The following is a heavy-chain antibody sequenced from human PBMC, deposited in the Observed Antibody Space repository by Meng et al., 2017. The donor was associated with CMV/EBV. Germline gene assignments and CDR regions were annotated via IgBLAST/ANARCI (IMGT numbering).Heavy chain of an antibody. V-gene: IGHV3-30*02. CDR1: GFTFSSYG. Sequence: GESLKISCAASGFTFSSYGMHWVRQAPGKGLEWVAFIRYDGSNKYYADSVKGRFTISRDNSKNTLYLQMNSLRAEDTAVYYCARTRGGTHNWFDPRGQGTLVTVSS. CDR3: ARTRGGTHNWFDP. CDR2: IRYDGSNK. D-gene: IGHD4-23*01. J-gene: IGHJ5*02.